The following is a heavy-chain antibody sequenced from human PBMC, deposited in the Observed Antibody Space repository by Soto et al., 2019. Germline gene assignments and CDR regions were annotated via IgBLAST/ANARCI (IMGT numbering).Heavy chain of an antibody. Sequence: SETLSLTCTVSGGSISPHYWCWIRQSPGKGLEWIGYIYFTGTTNYNPSLKSRVTISTDTSKNQFSLKLSSVTAADTAVYYCTTGGSWFDPWGQGTLVTVS. CDR1: GGSISPHY. CDR3: TTGGSWFDP. J-gene: IGHJ5*02. V-gene: IGHV4-59*11. CDR2: IYFTGTT.